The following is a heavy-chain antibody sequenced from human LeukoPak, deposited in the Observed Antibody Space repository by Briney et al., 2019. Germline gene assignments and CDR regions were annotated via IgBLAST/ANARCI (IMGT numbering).Heavy chain of an antibody. CDR1: GFTLSSHA. CDR2: MTDSGDRT. Sequence: GGSLRLSCAASGFTLSSHAMSWVRQAPGKGLEWVSGMTDSGDRTYYADSVKGRFTISRDNSKNTLYLQMNSLRAEDTAVYYCAIAVDIVATLFDYWGQGTLVTVSS. J-gene: IGHJ4*02. CDR3: AIAVDIVATLFDY. V-gene: IGHV3-23*01. D-gene: IGHD5-12*01.